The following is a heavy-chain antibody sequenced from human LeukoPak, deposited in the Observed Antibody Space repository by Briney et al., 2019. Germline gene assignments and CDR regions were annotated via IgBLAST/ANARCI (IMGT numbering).Heavy chain of an antibody. Sequence: GGSLRLSCAASGFTFSSYWMSWVRQAPGKGLEWVANIKQDGSEKYYVDSVKGRFTISRDNSKNTLYLQMNSLRAEDTAVYYCARVGASAGATTHHYYYYYGMDVWGQGTTVTVSS. CDR3: ARVGASAGATTHHYYYYYGMDV. J-gene: IGHJ6*02. CDR1: GFTFSSYW. V-gene: IGHV3-7*03. D-gene: IGHD1-26*01. CDR2: IKQDGSEK.